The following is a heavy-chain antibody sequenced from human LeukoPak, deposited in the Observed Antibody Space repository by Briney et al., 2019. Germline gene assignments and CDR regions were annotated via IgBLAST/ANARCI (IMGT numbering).Heavy chain of an antibody. CDR3: ARGATFQRQALAY. V-gene: IGHV1-8*01. D-gene: IGHD3-16*01. Sequence: ASVKVSCKASGYIFTEYDINWVRQAVGQGPELMGWINPNSYNKAYTGKFQGRLTMTTNTSTTTVYMELSSLRSEDTAIYYCARGATFQRQALAYWGQGTLVIVSS. J-gene: IGHJ4*02. CDR1: GYIFTEYD. CDR2: INPNSYNK.